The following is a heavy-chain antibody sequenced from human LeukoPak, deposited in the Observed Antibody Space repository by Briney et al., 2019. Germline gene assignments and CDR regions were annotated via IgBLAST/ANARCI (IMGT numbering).Heavy chain of an antibody. CDR2: IKSKTDGGTT. Sequence: GGSLRLSCAASGFTFSNAWMSWVRQAPGKGLEWVGRIKSKTDGGTTDYAAPVKGRFTISRDDSKNTLYLQMNSLKTEDTAVYYCTTRGVGYCSSTSCLDFDYWGQGTLVTVSS. CDR1: GFTFSNAW. CDR3: TTRGVGYCSSTSCLDFDY. J-gene: IGHJ4*02. D-gene: IGHD2-2*01. V-gene: IGHV3-15*01.